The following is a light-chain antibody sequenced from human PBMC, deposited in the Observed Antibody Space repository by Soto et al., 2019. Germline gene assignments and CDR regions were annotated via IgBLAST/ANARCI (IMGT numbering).Light chain of an antibody. CDR2: GAS. CDR3: QQYNNWPRT. J-gene: IGKJ1*01. CDR1: QSVRIH. V-gene: IGKV3-15*01. Sequence: ETVMTQSPGTLSVSLGERATLSCSASQSVRIHLAWYQQKPGQAPRLIIYGASTRETGIPAMFSGSGSGTECTRTISSLQSEDVAVDYCQQYNNWPRTFGQGTKVDIK.